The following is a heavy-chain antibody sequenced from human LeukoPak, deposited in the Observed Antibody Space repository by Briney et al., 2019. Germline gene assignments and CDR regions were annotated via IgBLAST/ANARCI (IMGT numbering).Heavy chain of an antibody. CDR1: GFTFSDYY. CDR3: AREKWFGSPNWFDP. V-gene: IGHV3-11*01. J-gene: IGHJ5*02. Sequence: GGSLRLSCAASGFTFSDYYMSWIRQAPGKGLEWVSYISSSGSTIYYADSVKGRFTISRDNAKNSLYLQMNSLRAEDTAVYYCAREKWFGSPNWFDPWGQGTLVTVSS. CDR2: ISSSGSTI. D-gene: IGHD3-10*01.